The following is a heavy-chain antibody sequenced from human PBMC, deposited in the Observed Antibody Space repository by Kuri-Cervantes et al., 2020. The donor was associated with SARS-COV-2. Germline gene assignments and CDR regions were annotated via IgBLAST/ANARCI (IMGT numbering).Heavy chain of an antibody. CDR3: ARISSRHSAFDI. J-gene: IGHJ3*02. D-gene: IGHD6-13*01. CDR1: GYTFTSYG. CDR2: INAGNGNT. V-gene: IGHV1-3*01. Sequence: ASVKVSCKASGYTFTSYGISWVRQAPGQGLEWMGWINAGNGNTKYSQKFQGRVTITRDTSASTAYMELSSLRSEDTAVYYCARISSRHSAFDIWGQGTMVTVSS.